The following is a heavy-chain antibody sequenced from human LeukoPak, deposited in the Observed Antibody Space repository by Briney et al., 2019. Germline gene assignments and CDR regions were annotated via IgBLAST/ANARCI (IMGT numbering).Heavy chain of an antibody. J-gene: IGHJ3*02. Sequence: ASVKVSCKAPGYTFTGYCMHWVRQAPGQGLEWMGWINFNSGGTNSAQKFQGRVTMTRDTSITTVYMDLTSLRSDDTAVYYCAREANYYGSDKAGLDIWGQGTMVTVSS. V-gene: IGHV1-2*02. CDR2: INFNSGGT. D-gene: IGHD3-10*01. CDR1: GYTFTGYC. CDR3: AREANYYGSDKAGLDI.